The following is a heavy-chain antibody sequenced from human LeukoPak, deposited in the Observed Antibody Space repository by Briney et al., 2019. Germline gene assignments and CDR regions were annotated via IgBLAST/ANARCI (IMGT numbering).Heavy chain of an antibody. CDR1: GFIFDNFA. D-gene: IGHD4/OR15-4a*01. Sequence: GGSLRLSCAASGFIFDNFAIHWVRQAPGRGLEWVSIVSFDGTNNFYGDSLKGRFTVSRDNSNNTVYLHMNSLRPDDTAVYFCARDRNVVGADFDSWGQGTLVTVSS. CDR2: VSFDGTNN. CDR3: ARDRNVVGADFDS. J-gene: IGHJ5*01. V-gene: IGHV3-30*04.